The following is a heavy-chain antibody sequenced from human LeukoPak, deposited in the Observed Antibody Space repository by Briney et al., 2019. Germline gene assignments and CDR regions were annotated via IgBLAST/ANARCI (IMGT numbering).Heavy chain of an antibody. CDR3: ARGGPILLWFGEPYYYYGMDV. Sequence: SETLSLTCTGSGGSISGYYWSWIRQPPGKGLEWIGYIYYSGSTNYNPSLKSRVTISVDTSKNQFSLKLSSVTAADTAVYYCARGGPILLWFGEPYYYYGMDVWGQGTTVTVSS. CDR1: GGSISGYY. D-gene: IGHD3-10*01. CDR2: IYYSGST. J-gene: IGHJ6*02. V-gene: IGHV4-59*12.